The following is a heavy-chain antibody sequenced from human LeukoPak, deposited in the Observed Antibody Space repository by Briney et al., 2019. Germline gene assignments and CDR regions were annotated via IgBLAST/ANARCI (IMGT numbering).Heavy chain of an antibody. CDR1: GYTFTDYH. D-gene: IGHD6-25*01. Sequence: GASVKVSCKASGYTFTDYHINWVRQATGQGLEWMGWINPNSGDRVYAQKFQGRVTITRDTSITTAYMDLSSLRSEDTAVYFCARTTSFTASGYDYWGQGTLVTVSS. CDR2: INPNSGDR. CDR3: ARTTSFTASGYDY. V-gene: IGHV1-8*03. J-gene: IGHJ4*02.